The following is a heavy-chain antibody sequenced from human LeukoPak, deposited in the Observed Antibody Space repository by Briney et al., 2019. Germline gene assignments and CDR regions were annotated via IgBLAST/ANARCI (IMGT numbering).Heavy chain of an antibody. J-gene: IGHJ6*03. V-gene: IGHV4-59*01. CDR1: GGSISSYY. CDR3: ARVLFSYFYMDV. CDR2: IYYRGST. Sequence: SETLSLTCTVSGGSISSYYWSWIRQPPGKGLEWIGYIYYRGSTNYNPSLKSRVTISVDTSKNQFSLKLSSVTAADTAVYYCARVLFSYFYMDVWGKGTTVTVSS.